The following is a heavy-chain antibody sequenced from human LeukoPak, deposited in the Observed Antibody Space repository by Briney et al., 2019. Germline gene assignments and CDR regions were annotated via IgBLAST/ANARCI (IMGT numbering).Heavy chain of an antibody. CDR1: GFTFSSYS. V-gene: IGHV3-21*01. CDR2: ISSSSSYI. Sequence: GGSLRLSCAASGFTFSSYSMNWVRQAPGKGLECVSSISSSSSYIYYADSVRGRFTISRDNAKNSLYLQMNRLRAEDTAVYYCARASVQGQWLIHYYYYYMDVWGKGTTVTVSS. J-gene: IGHJ6*03. CDR3: ARASVQGQWLIHYYYYYMDV. D-gene: IGHD6-19*01.